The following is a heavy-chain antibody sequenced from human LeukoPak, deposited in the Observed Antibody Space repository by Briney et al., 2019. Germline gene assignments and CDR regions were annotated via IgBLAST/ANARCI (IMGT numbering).Heavy chain of an antibody. V-gene: IGHV3-7*01. CDR3: ARADSPIVGAFYGMDV. Sequence: GGSLRLSCAASGFTFSSYWMSWVRQAPGKGLEWVANIKQDGSEKYYVDSVKGRFTISRDNAKNSLYLQMNSLRAEDTAVYYCARADSPIVGAFYGMDVWGQGTTVTVSS. CDR2: IKQDGSEK. CDR1: GFTFSSYW. D-gene: IGHD1-26*01. J-gene: IGHJ6*02.